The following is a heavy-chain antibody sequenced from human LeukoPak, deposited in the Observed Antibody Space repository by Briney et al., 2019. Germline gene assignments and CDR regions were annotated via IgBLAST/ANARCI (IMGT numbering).Heavy chain of an antibody. CDR3: ARGLGDPLGY. CDR1: GFIFSNDA. J-gene: IGHJ4*02. CDR2: IWFDGSNK. D-gene: IGHD3-16*01. V-gene: IGHV3-33*01. Sequence: PGGSLRLSCAASGFIFSNDAMHWVRQAPGKGLEWVAFIWFDGSNKHYADSVKGRFTISRDNAKNSLYLQMNSLRDEDTAVYYCARGLGDPLGYWGQGTLVTVSS.